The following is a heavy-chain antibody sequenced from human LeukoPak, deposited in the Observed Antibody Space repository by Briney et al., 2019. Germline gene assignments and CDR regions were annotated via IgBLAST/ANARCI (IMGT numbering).Heavy chain of an antibody. CDR1: GYTLSDYA. CDR3: ARDAAAGVFFDY. D-gene: IGHD6-13*01. Sequence: SVKVSCKASGYTLSDYAMNWVRQAPGQGLEWMGGIIPIFGTANYAQKFQGRVTITADESTSTAYMELSSLRSEDTAVYYCARDAAAGVFFDYWGQGTLVTVSS. J-gene: IGHJ4*02. CDR2: IIPIFGTA. V-gene: IGHV1-69*13.